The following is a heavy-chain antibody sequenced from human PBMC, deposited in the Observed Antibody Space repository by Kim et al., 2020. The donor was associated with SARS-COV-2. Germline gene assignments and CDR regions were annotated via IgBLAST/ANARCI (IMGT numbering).Heavy chain of an antibody. Sequence: GGSLRLSCTASGFTFGDYAMSWFRQAPGKGLEWVGFIRSKVYGGATEYAASVKGRFTISRDDSKSIAYLQMNSLKTEDTAVYYCSRDCSPEVEVITCFWGHGTTVTVSS. CDR2: IRSKVYGGAT. V-gene: IGHV3-49*03. CDR1: GFTFGDYA. D-gene: IGHD3-22*01. CDR3: SRDCSPEVEVITCF. J-gene: IGHJ6*02.